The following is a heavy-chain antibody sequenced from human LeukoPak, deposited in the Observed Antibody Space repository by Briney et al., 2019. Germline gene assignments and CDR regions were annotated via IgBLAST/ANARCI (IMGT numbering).Heavy chain of an antibody. Sequence: SETLSLTCTGSGGSISSYYWSWIRQPAGKGLEGIGRIYSSGSTNYNPSLNSRVTMSVDTSKNQFSLKLSSLTAADTAVYYCARTSPKNGAFDIWGQGTMVTVSS. V-gene: IGHV4-4*07. CDR1: GGSISSYY. J-gene: IGHJ3*02. D-gene: IGHD2-8*01. CDR2: IYSSGST. CDR3: ARTSPKNGAFDI.